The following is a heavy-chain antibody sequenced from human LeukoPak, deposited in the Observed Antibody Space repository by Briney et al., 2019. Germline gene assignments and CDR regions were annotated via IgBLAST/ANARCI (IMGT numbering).Heavy chain of an antibody. V-gene: IGHV3-48*01. CDR1: GFTFNIYS. J-gene: IGHJ3*02. D-gene: IGHD2-2*02. CDR2: ISSSSSTI. CDR3: ARTYQLLYDDAFDI. Sequence: GGSLRLSCAASGFTFNIYSMNWVRQAPGKGLGGVSYISSSSSTIYYADSVKGRFTISRDNAKNSLYLQMNSLRAEDTAMYYCARTYQLLYDDAFDIWGQGTMVTVSS.